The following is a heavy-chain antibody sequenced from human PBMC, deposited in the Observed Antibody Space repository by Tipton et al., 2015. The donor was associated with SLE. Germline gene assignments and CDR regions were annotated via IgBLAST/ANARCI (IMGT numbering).Heavy chain of an antibody. CDR1: GYTFTSYD. Sequence: QVQLVQSGLEVKKPGASVKVSCKASGYTFTSYDINWVRQATGQGLEWMGWMNPNSGNTGYAQKFQGRVTMTTDTSTNTAYMELRSLRSDDTAVYYCARGRTRRNDAYDIWGQGTLVTVSS. J-gene: IGHJ3*02. V-gene: IGHV1-8*01. D-gene: IGHD1-1*01. CDR3: ARGRTRRNDAYDI. CDR2: MNPNSGNT.